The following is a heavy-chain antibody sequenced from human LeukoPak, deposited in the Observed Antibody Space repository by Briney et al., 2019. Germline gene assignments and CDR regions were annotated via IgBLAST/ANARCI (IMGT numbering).Heavy chain of an antibody. D-gene: IGHD3-16*01. Sequence: SETLSLTCAVSGYSISSSSWWGWIRQPPGKGLEWIAYIYHSGTTYYNPSLQSRVTMSVDTSKNQFSLKLSSVTAVDTAVYYCARKENAYYHFDYWGQGTLVTVSS. CDR2: IYHSGTT. CDR1: GYSISSSSW. CDR3: ARKENAYYHFDY. J-gene: IGHJ4*02. V-gene: IGHV4-28*01.